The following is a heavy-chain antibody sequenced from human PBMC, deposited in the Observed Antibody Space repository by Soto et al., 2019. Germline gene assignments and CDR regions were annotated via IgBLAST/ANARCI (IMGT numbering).Heavy chain of an antibody. CDR3: ARDRWFGELGCYYYGMDV. Sequence: PSETLSLTCAVYGGSFSGYYWSWIRQPPGEGLEWIGEINHSGSTNYNPSLKSRVTISVDTSKNQLSLKLSSVTAADTAVYYCARDRWFGELGCYYYGMDVWGQGTTVTVSS. D-gene: IGHD3-10*01. CDR1: GGSFSGYY. V-gene: IGHV4-34*01. CDR2: INHSGST. J-gene: IGHJ6*02.